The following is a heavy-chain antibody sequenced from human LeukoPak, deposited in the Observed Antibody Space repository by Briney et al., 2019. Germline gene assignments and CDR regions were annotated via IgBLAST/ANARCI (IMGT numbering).Heavy chain of an antibody. CDR3: ARAEGEIYYRSGTNNWFDP. D-gene: IGHD3-10*01. J-gene: IGHJ5*02. CDR1: GFTFSDYY. V-gene: IGHV4-38-2*01. Sequence: GSLRLSCAASGFTFSDYYMDWVRQAPGKGLEWIGTIRHSGTTYYNPSLKSRVTISIDSSKNQFSLKLTSVTAADTAVVYCARAEGEIYYRSGTNNWFDPWGQGTLVTVSS. CDR2: IRHSGTT.